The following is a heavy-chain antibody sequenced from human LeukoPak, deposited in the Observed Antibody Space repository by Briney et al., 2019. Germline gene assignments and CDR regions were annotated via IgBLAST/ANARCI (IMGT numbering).Heavy chain of an antibody. V-gene: IGHV4-59*01. CDR1: GGSISSYY. Sequence: TSETLSLTCTVSGGSISSYYWSWIRQPPGKGLEWIGYIYFSGSTNYNPSLKSRVTISVDASRNQFSLQLSSVTAADTAVYYCARTSHPHGSSRLFDYWGQGTLVTVSS. CDR2: IYFSGST. D-gene: IGHD6-13*01. CDR3: ARTSHPHGSSRLFDY. J-gene: IGHJ4*02.